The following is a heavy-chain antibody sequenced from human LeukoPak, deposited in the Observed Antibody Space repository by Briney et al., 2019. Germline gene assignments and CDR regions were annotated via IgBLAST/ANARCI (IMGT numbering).Heavy chain of an antibody. D-gene: IGHD3-16*01. CDR3: ASLGDPDY. CDR2: INPNSGGT. Sequence: ASVKVSCKASGYTFTSYGISWVRQAPGQGLEWVGWINPNSGGTNYAQKFQGRVTMTRDTSISTAYMELSRLRSDDTAVYYCASLGDPDYWGQGTLVTVSS. CDR1: GYTFTSYG. V-gene: IGHV1-2*02. J-gene: IGHJ4*02.